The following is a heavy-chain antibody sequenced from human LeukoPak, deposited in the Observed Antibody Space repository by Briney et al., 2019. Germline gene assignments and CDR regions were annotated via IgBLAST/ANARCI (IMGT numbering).Heavy chain of an antibody. CDR1: GYTFTIYD. CDR2: MNPNSGNT. J-gene: IGHJ5*02. CDR3: ARGKRSGFLNWFDP. D-gene: IGHD3-10*01. V-gene: IGHV1-8*01. Sequence: ASVKVSCKASGYTFTIYDINWVRQATGQGLEWMGWMNPNSGNTGYAQKFQGGVTMTRNTSISTAYMELSSLRSEDTAVYYCARGKRSGFLNWFDPWGQGTLVTVSS.